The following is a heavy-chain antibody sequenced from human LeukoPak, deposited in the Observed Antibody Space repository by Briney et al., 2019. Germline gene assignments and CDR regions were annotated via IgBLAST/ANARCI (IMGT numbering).Heavy chain of an antibody. V-gene: IGHV3-23*01. CDR3: AKDGFVEWFRNWFGP. CDR1: GFTFNNYA. J-gene: IGHJ5*02. Sequence: PGGSLRLSCAASGFTFNNYAMSWVRQAPGKGLEWVSAISGSGVTTYYADSVKGRFIISRDNSKDTLYLQMNSLRAQDTAIYYCAKDGFVEWFRNWFGPWGHGILVTVFS. D-gene: IGHD3-3*01. CDR2: ISGSGVTT.